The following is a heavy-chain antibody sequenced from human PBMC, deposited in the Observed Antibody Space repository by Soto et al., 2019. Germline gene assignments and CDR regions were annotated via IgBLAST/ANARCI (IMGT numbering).Heavy chain of an antibody. CDR3: ARGMDGNYYYSWYFDL. V-gene: IGHV4-30-2*01. D-gene: IGHD1-26*01. CDR1: GVSISSGGYS. Sequence: QLRLQESGSGLVKPSQTLSLTCAVSGVSISSGGYSWNWFRQPPGKGLEWIGYIYHSGSTTYNPSLNNRVTISVDRSKNQFFLRLTSVTAADTAVYYCARGMDGNYYYSWYFDLWGRGTLVTVSS. J-gene: IGHJ2*01. CDR2: IYHSGST.